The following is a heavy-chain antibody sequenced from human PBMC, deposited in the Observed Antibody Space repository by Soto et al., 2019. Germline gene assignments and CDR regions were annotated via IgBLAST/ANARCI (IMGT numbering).Heavy chain of an antibody. D-gene: IGHD2-8*01. V-gene: IGHV4-39*01. CDR1: GGSISSSSYY. CDR2: IYYSGST. J-gene: IGHJ4*02. Sequence: SETLSLTCTVSGGSISSSSYYWGWIRQPPGKGLEWIGSIYYSGSTYYNPSLKSRVTISVDTSKNQFSLKLSSVTAADTAVYYCARHPRGCTNGVCFNFDYRGQGTLVTVS. CDR3: ARHPRGCTNGVCFNFDY.